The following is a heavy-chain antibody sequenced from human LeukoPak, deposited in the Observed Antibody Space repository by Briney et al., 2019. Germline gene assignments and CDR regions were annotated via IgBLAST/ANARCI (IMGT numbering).Heavy chain of an antibody. CDR1: GFIFSTYW. CDR2: IKEDGSAK. Sequence: GGSLRLSCAASGFIFSTYWMNWVRQAPGKGLEWVANIKEDGSAKYYVDSVKGRFTISRDNAKNSLYLQMNSLRAEDTAVYYCVMDMDVWGQGTTVTVSS. CDR3: VMDMDV. J-gene: IGHJ6*02. V-gene: IGHV3-7*05.